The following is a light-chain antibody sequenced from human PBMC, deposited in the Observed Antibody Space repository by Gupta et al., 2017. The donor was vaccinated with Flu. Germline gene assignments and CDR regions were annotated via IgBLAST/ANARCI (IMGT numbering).Light chain of an antibody. CDR1: NIGSKS. J-gene: IGLJ3*02. Sequence: SYVLTQPPSVSVAPGQTASITCGENNIGSKSVHWYQQKPGQAPILVVYDDAHRPSGVPERFSGSNSGNTATLTISRVEAGDEADYYCQLWDGDSGHPVFGGGTKLIVL. CDR2: DDA. V-gene: IGLV3-21*02. CDR3: QLWDGDSGHPV.